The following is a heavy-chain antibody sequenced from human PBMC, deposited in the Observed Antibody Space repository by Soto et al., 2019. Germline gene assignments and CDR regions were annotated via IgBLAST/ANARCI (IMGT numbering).Heavy chain of an antibody. CDR3: ARDFASTLAEYFQH. Sequence: GGSLRLSCAASGFTFSSYAMHWVRQAPGKGLEWVAVISYDGSNKYYADSVKGRFTISRDNSKNTLYLQMNSLRAEDTAVYYCARDFASTLAEYFQHWGQGTLVTVSS. J-gene: IGHJ1*01. CDR1: GFTFSSYA. CDR2: ISYDGSNK. V-gene: IGHV3-30*04.